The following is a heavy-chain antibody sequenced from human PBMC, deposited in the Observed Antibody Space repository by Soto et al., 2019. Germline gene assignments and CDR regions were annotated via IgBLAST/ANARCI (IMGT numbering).Heavy chain of an antibody. D-gene: IGHD2-2*01. CDR2: INTHSHYI. CDR3: ARNVPGANSPFEY. J-gene: IGHJ4*02. V-gene: IGHV3-21*01. Sequence: EVQLVASGGGLVKPGASLRLSCAASGFTFSTYSMNWVRQPPGKGLEWVSSINTHSHYIYYADSVKGRFTISRDNAEHSLYLQMNNLGAEDTAIYYCARNVPGANSPFEYWGLGTLVTVSS. CDR1: GFTFSTYS.